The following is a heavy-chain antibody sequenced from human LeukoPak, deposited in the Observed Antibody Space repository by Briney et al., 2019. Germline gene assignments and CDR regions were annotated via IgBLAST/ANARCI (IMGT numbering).Heavy chain of an antibody. CDR2: ISGSGGST. Sequence: GGSLRLSCAASGFTFSSYAMSWVRQAPGKGLEWVSAISGSGGSTYYADSVKGRFTISRDNSKNTLYLQMNSLRAEDTAVYYCATPSYDFWSGCSDTPFDYWGQGTLVTVSS. J-gene: IGHJ4*02. CDR1: GFTFSSYA. CDR3: ATPSYDFWSGCSDTPFDY. V-gene: IGHV3-23*01. D-gene: IGHD3-3*01.